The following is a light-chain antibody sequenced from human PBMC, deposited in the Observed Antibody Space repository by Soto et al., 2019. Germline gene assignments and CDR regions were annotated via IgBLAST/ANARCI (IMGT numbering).Light chain of an antibody. CDR1: QSVSSN. J-gene: IGKJ1*01. V-gene: IGKV3-15*01. CDR3: QQYETFSGT. Sequence: EIVMTQSPATLSVSPGERATLSCRASQSVSSNLAWYQQKPGQAPRLLIYGASTRATGIPARFSGSGSGTEFTLTIASLQPDDFATYSCQQYETFSGTFGPGTKVDIK. CDR2: GAS.